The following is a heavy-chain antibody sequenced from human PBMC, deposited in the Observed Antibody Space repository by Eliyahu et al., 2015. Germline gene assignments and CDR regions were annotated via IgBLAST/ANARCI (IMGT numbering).Heavy chain of an antibody. CDR1: GFXXXXYX. CDR3: AKPGLVTLGGVYDC. CDR2: ISVNSRTT. Sequence: EEQLLESGGGLVQPGGSLRLSCAASGFXXXXYXMSWVRRAPGKGLXWVSTISVNSRTTYYADSVKGRFTISRDNSKNTLYLQMNSLTAEDTAIYYCAKPGLVTLGGVYDCWGQGTLVTVSS. V-gene: IGHV3-23*01. J-gene: IGHJ4*02. D-gene: IGHD3-16*01.